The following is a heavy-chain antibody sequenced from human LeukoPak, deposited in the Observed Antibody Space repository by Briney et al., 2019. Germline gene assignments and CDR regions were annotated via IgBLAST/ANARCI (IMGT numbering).Heavy chain of an antibody. CDR3: ARHRGGSSSSWYTIFDY. CDR1: GGSISSSSYY. CDR2: IYYSGST. J-gene: IGHJ4*02. V-gene: IGHV4-39*01. Sequence: SETLSLTCTVSGGSISSSSYYWGWIRQPPGTGLEWIGSIYYSGSTYYNPSLKSRVTISVDTSKNQFSLKLSSVTAADTAVYYCARHRGGSSSSWYTIFDYWGQGTLVTASS. D-gene: IGHD6-13*01.